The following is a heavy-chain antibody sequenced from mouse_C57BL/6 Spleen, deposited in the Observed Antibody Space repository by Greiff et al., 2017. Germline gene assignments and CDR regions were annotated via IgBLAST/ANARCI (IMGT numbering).Heavy chain of an antibody. CDR1: GYTFTEYT. V-gene: IGHV1-62-2*01. CDR3: ARPEKWDSNFDGGYFDD. CDR2: FYPGSGST. Sequence: QVQLQQSGAELVKPGASVKLSCKASGYTFTEYTIHWVKQRSGQGLEWIGWFYPGSGSTKYNEKFKDKATLTADKSSSTAYMELSRLTSEDSAVYFCARPEKWDSNFDGGYFDDWGTGTTVTVSA. J-gene: IGHJ1*03. D-gene: IGHD2-5*01.